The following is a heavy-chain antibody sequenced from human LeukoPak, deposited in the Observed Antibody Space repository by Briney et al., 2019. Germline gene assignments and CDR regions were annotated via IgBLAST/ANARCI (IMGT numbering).Heavy chain of an antibody. J-gene: IGHJ5*02. CDR3: VSDLHGINWYVH. CDR1: GFTFRNLG. V-gene: IGHV3-30*02. Sequence: GGSLRLSCAASGFTFRNLGMHWVRQAPGKGLEWVAFIENDGTTKYYADSAKGRFSISRDNSKNTLFLQMNSLRADDTSMYYCVSDLHGINWYVHWGQGTLVTVSS. D-gene: IGHD3-3*02. CDR2: IENDGTTK.